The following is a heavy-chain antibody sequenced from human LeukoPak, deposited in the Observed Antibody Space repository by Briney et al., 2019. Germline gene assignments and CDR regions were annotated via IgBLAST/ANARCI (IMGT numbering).Heavy chain of an antibody. Sequence: SETLSLTCAVYVGSFSGYYWSWIRQPPGKGLEWIGEINHSGSTNYNPSLKSRVTISVDTSKNQFSLKLSSVTAADTAVYYCARGVVDTAMVATFDYWGQGTLVTVSS. CDR3: ARGVVDTAMVATFDY. J-gene: IGHJ4*02. CDR1: VGSFSGYY. CDR2: INHSGST. V-gene: IGHV4-34*01. D-gene: IGHD5-18*01.